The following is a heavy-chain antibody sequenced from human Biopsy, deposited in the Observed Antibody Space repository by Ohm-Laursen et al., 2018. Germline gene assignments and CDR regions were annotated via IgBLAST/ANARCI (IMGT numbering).Heavy chain of an antibody. J-gene: IGHJ5*02. D-gene: IGHD3-22*01. CDR3: TRGGYYYDSLAYYYWFDP. Sequence: GASVKVSCKVSGYSLSTFGLNWVRQAPGQGLEWMGWINAKTGDTNYAQKFQGRVTMTRDTSISTAYVDLSSLRSDDTAVYYCTRGGYYYDSLAYYYWFDPWGQGTLVTVSS. V-gene: IGHV1-2*02. CDR2: INAKTGDT. CDR1: GYSLSTFG.